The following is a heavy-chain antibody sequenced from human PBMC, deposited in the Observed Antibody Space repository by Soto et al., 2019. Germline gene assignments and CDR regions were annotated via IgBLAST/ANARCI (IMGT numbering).Heavy chain of an antibody. CDR2: ISGSGGST. CDR3: AKDSYYYDSSGYYGY. J-gene: IGHJ4*02. D-gene: IGHD3-22*01. Sequence: PGGSLRLSCAASGFTFSSYAMSWVRQAPGKGLEWVSAISGSGGSTYYADSVKGRFTISRDNSKNTLYLQMNSLRAEDTAVYYCAKDSYYYDSSGYYGYWGQGTLVTVSS. CDR1: GFTFSSYA. V-gene: IGHV3-23*01.